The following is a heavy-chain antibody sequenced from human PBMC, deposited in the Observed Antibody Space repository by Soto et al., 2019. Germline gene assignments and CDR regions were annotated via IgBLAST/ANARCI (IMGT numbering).Heavy chain of an antibody. V-gene: IGHV4-61*01. CDR1: GGSVSSGSYY. CDR3: ARVCSGGSCYGFCFDY. J-gene: IGHJ4*02. Sequence: PSETLSLTCTVSGGSVSSGSYYWSWIRQPPGKGLEWIGYIYYSGSTNYNPSLKSRVTISVDTSKNQFSLKLSSVTAADTAVYYCARVCSGGSCYGFCFDYWGQGTLFTVSS. CDR2: IYYSGST. D-gene: IGHD2-15*01.